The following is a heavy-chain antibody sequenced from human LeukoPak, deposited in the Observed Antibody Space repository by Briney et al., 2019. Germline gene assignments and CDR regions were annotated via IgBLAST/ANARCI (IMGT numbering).Heavy chain of an antibody. J-gene: IGHJ4*02. CDR2: IWYDGSNK. D-gene: IGHD3-22*01. CDR1: GFTFSSYG. CDR3: AKGVVLRVIVVGYFDY. V-gene: IGHV3-33*06. Sequence: GGSLRLSCAASGFTFSSYGMHWVRQAPGKGLEWVAVIWYDGSNKYYADSVKGRFTISRDNSKNTLYLQMNSLRAEDTAVYYCAKGVVLRVIVVGYFDYWGRGTLVTVSS.